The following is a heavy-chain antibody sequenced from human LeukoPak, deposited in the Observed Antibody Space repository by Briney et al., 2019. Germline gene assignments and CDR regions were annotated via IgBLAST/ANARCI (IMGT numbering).Heavy chain of an antibody. Sequence: PSETLSLTCTVSGGSISSYYWSWIRRPPGKGLEWIGYIYYSGSTNYNPSLKSRVTISVDTSKNQFSLKLSSVTAADTAVYYCARAYDFWSGYPYNWFDPWGQGTLVTVSS. CDR2: IYYSGST. CDR1: GGSISSYY. CDR3: ARAYDFWSGYPYNWFDP. D-gene: IGHD3-3*01. V-gene: IGHV4-59*01. J-gene: IGHJ5*02.